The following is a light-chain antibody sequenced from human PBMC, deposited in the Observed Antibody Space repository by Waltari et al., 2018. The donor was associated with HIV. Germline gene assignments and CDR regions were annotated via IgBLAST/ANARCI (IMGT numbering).Light chain of an antibody. CDR1: QSVRNTY. CDR3: QQYGTSPRT. CDR2: GAS. J-gene: IGKJ1*01. Sequence: EIVLTQSPVTLSLSPGERATLSCRASQSVRNTYFAGYQQKPGQAPRLLIYGASSRATGIPDRFSGSGSGTDFTLTISGLEPEDFAVYYCQQYGTSPRTFGQGTKVEIK. V-gene: IGKV3-20*01.